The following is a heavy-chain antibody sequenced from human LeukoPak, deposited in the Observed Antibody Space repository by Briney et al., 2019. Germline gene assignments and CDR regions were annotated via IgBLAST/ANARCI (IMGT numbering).Heavy chain of an antibody. CDR3: ARVRSGLHMDV. CDR1: GFTFSSYE. J-gene: IGHJ6*02. Sequence: GGSLRLSCAVSGFTFSSYEMNWVRQAPGKGLEWVSYVSSRGTTIYYVDSVKGRFTISRDNAKNSLYLQMNSLRAEDTALYYCARVRSGLHMDVWGQGTTVTVSS. CDR2: VSSRGTTI. D-gene: IGHD2-15*01. V-gene: IGHV3-48*03.